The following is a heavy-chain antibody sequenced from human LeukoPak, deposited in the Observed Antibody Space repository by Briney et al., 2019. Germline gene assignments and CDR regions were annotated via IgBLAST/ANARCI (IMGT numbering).Heavy chain of an antibody. CDR3: AKDRAYSSPRGYYFDY. D-gene: IGHD6-13*01. CDR2: ISYDGSNK. J-gene: IGHJ4*02. CDR1: GFTFSSYG. Sequence: PGGSLRLSCAASGFTFSSYGMHWVRQAPGKGLEWVAVISYDGSNKYYADSVKGRFTISRDNSKNTLYLQMNSLRAEDTAVYYCAKDRAYSSPRGYYFDYWGQGTLVTVSS. V-gene: IGHV3-30*18.